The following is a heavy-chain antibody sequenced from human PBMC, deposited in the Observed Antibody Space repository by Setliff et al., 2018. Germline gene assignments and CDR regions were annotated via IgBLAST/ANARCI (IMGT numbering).Heavy chain of an antibody. CDR2: LNEDGSTT. CDR1: GFTFSSYW. V-gene: IGHV3-74*03. Sequence: GGSLRLSCAGSGFTFSSYWMHWVRQAPGKGLEWVSRLNEDGSTTTYADAVKGRFTISRDNAMNTLYLQMNSLRAEDTAVYYCGRDLSGRSDHWGQGTLVTVSS. D-gene: IGHD3-3*01. CDR3: GRDLSGRSDH. J-gene: IGHJ4*02.